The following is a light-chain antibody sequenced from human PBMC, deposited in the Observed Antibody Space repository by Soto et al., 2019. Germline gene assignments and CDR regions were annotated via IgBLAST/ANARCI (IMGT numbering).Light chain of an antibody. CDR1: QSVRNY. J-gene: IGKJ2*01. V-gene: IGKV3-15*01. Sequence: EIVMTQSPVTLSVSPGERATVPCRASQSVRNYLAWYQQKPGQAPRLLIYGASTRATGIPARFSGSGYGTEFTLTISSLQSEDFAIYYCQQYKDWPPYTFGQGTKVDIK. CDR2: GAS. CDR3: QQYKDWPPYT.